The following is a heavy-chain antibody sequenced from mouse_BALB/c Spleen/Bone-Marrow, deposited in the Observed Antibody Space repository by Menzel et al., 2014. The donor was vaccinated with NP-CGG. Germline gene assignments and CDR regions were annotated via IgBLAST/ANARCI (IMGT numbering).Heavy chain of an antibody. CDR2: IRNKANGYTT. CDR1: GFTFTDHY. Sequence: EVNVEESGGGLVQPGGFLRLSCATSGFTFTDHYMGWVRQPPGKALEWLGFIRNKANGYTTEYSASVKGRFTISRDNSQSIVYLQMNTLRAEDSATYYCARDYLYYFDYWGQGTTLTVSS. D-gene: IGHD2-1*01. J-gene: IGHJ2*01. V-gene: IGHV7-3*02. CDR3: ARDYLYYFDY.